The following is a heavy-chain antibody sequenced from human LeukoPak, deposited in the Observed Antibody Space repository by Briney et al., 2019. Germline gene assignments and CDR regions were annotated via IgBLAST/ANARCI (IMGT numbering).Heavy chain of an antibody. D-gene: IGHD6-13*01. J-gene: IGHJ4*02. CDR3: ARLGIAAAGYDY. V-gene: IGHV4-59*08. CDR1: GGSISSYY. CDR2: IYYSGTT. Sequence: SETLSLTCTVPGGSISSYYWSWIRQPPGRGLEWIGYIYYSGTTNYNPSLKSRVTILVDTSKNQFSLNLSSVTAADTAVYYCARLGIAAAGYDYWGQGTLVTVSS.